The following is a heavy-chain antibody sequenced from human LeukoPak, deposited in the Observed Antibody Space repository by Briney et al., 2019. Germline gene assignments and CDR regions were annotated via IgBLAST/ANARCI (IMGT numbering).Heavy chain of an antibody. D-gene: IGHD3-10*01. CDR3: ARGSSRSFDI. V-gene: IGHV1-8*01. CDR1: GYTFTSYD. Sequence: ASVKVSCKASGYTFTSYDINWVRQATGQGLEWMGWMNPNSGNAVYAQKFQGRVTMTRDTSRNTAYMELSSLRFEDTAVYYCARGSSRSFDIWGLGTMVTVSS. J-gene: IGHJ3*02. CDR2: MNPNSGNA.